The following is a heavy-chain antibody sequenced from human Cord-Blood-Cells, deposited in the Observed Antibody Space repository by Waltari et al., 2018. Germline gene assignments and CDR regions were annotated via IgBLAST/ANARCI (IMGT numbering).Heavy chain of an antibody. CDR3: AREASIQLWSRDYFDY. Sequence: QVQLVQSGAEVKKPGSSVKVSCKASGGTLRSYAFSWVRQAPGQGLEWMGGIIPIFGTANYAQKFQGRVTITADESTSTAYMELSSLRSEDTAVYYCAREASIQLWSRDYFDYWGQGTLVTVSS. J-gene: IGHJ4*02. CDR1: GGTLRSYA. D-gene: IGHD5-18*01. CDR2: IIPIFGTA. V-gene: IGHV1-69*01.